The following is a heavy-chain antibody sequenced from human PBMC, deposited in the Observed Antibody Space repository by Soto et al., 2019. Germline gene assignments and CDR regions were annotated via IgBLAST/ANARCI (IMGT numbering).Heavy chain of an antibody. CDR2: IYYTGDI. CDR3: ARDVVVVTAVHGFDI. J-gene: IGHJ3*02. Sequence: SETLSLTCAVSGGAISSGGYYWSWIRQRPGKGLEWIGYIYYTGDIYYSPSLKSRLSISLDTSKNQFSLKLTSVTAADTAVYYCARDVVVVTAVHGFDIWGQGTMVTVSS. V-gene: IGHV4-31*11. D-gene: IGHD2-21*02. CDR1: GGAISSGGYY.